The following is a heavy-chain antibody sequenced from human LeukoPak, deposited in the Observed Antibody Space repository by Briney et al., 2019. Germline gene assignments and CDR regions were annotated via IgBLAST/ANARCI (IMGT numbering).Heavy chain of an antibody. CDR3: ARHSSSGWYVDYYYYGMDV. CDR2: IYYSGST. D-gene: IGHD6-19*01. CDR1: GGSISSSGYY. V-gene: IGHV4-39*01. J-gene: IGHJ6*02. Sequence: SETLSLTCTVSGGSISSSGYYWGWIRQPPGKGLEWIGSIYYSGSTYYNPSLKSRVTISVDTSKNQFSLKLSSVTAADTAVYYCARHSSSGWYVDYYYYGMDVWGQGTTVTVSS.